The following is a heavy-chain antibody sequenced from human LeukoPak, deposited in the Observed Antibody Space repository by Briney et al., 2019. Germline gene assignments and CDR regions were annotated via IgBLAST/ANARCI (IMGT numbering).Heavy chain of an antibody. V-gene: IGHV3-30*04. CDR1: GFTFSSYA. CDR2: ISYDGSNK. D-gene: IGHD4-17*01. CDR3: ARPMTTVTIDAFDI. J-gene: IGHJ3*02. Sequence: GGSLRLSCAASGFTFSSYAMHWVRQAPGKGLEWVAVISYDGSNKYYADSVKGRFTISRDNSKNTLYLQMNSLGAEDTAVYYCARPMTTVTIDAFDIWGQGTMVTVSS.